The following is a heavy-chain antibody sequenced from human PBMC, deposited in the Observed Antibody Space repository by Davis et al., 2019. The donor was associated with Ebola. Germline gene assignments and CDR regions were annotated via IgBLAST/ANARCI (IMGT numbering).Heavy chain of an antibody. CDR2: MNPNSGNT. CDR3: ARSGVRGYCNGMDV. CDR1: RYSFPSYD. J-gene: IGHJ6*02. Sequence: ASVKVSCKASRYSFPSYDINWVGQATGQGLEWMGWMNPNSGNTGYVERFQGRVTMSRNTSISTAYMELSSLRSEDTAVYYCARSGVRGYCNGMDVWGQGTTVTVSS. D-gene: IGHD1-14*01. V-gene: IGHV1-8*01.